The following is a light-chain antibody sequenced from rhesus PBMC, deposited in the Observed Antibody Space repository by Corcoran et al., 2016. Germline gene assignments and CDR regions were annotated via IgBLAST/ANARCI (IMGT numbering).Light chain of an antibody. V-gene: IGLV3-40*01. CDR1: NIGSKS. Sequence: SYELTQPRSVSVSPGQTAMITCGGDNIGSKSVQWYQQKPPQAPLLVIYDDSERPSGIPERLSGSNSGNTATLSVSGVEAGDEADYYCHVCDRTSGHHIFGARTRVTVL. CDR2: DDS. CDR3: HVCDRTSGHHI. J-gene: IGLJ1*01.